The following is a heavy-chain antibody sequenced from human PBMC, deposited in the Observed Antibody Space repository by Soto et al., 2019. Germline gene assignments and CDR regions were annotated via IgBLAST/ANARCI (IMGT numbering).Heavy chain of an antibody. D-gene: IGHD2-8*02. CDR2: IYPGDSDT. J-gene: IGHJ6*02. Sequence: GETLNISCKGSGYNFTNYWIGWVRQMPGKGLDWMGIIYPGDSDTRYSPSFQGQVTISADKSISTAYLQWSSLKASDTATYYCAGHKTRVLVVAAISYFYYYALDVWGQGTTVTVSS. CDR3: AGHKTRVLVVAAISYFYYYALDV. V-gene: IGHV5-51*01. CDR1: GYNFTNYW.